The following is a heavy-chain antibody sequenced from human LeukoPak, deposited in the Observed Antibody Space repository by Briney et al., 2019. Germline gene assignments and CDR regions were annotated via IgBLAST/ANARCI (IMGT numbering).Heavy chain of an antibody. CDR1: GYTFTGYY. CDR2: INPNSGGT. D-gene: IGHD5-24*01. J-gene: IGHJ4*02. V-gene: IGHV1-2*02. Sequence: GASVKVSCKASGYTFTGYYMHWVRQAPGQGLEWMGWINPNSGGTNYAQKFQGRVTMTSDTSINTAYMELSRLTSDDTAVYYCARGQSLRADYWGQGTLVTVSS. CDR3: ARGQSLRADY.